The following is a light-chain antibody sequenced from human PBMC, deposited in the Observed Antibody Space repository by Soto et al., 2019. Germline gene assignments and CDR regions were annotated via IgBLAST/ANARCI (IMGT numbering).Light chain of an antibody. CDR1: QRLVNTDGNTY. CDR2: KVS. Sequence: DVVMTQSPLSLPVTLGQPASISCRSSQRLVNTDGNTYLSWFQQRPGQSPRRLIYKVSNRDSGVPDRFSGSGSGTDFTLKISRVEAEDVGVYYCMQGTQWPYTFGQGTKLEIE. CDR3: MQGTQWPYT. J-gene: IGKJ2*01. V-gene: IGKV2-30*01.